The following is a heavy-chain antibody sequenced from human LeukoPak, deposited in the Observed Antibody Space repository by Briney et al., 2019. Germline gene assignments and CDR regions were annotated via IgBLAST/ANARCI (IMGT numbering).Heavy chain of an antibody. CDR2: IIPIFGTA. J-gene: IGHJ3*02. D-gene: IGHD2-2*01. CDR3: ARAEPRCSSTSCRQWGGAFDI. V-gene: IGHV1-69*05. CDR1: GGTFSSYA. Sequence: SVKVSCKASGGTFSSYAISWVRQAPGQGLEWIGGIIPIFGTANYAQKFQGRVTITTDESTSTAYMELSSLRSEDTAVYYCARAEPRCSSTSCRQWGGAFDIWGQGTMVTVSS.